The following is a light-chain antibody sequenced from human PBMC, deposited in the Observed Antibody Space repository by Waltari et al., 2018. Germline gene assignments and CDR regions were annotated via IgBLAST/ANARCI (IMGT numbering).Light chain of an antibody. J-gene: IGKJ1*01. CDR3: QHYVRLPVS. CDR2: GAS. Sequence: ELVLQQSPSTLPLSPGDRANLSGRASQSVCRSLTWYQQKPGQAPRLLIYGASSRATGIPDRFSGIGSGTDFSLTISRLEPEDFALYYCQHYVRLPVSFGQGTKVDIK. V-gene: IGKV3-20*01. CDR1: QSVCRS.